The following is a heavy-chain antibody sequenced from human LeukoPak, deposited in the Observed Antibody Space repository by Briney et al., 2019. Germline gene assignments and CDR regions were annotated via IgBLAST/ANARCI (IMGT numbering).Heavy chain of an antibody. CDR2: ISGSSSYI. CDR3: ARELRGYSDQYYYYGMDV. J-gene: IGHJ6*02. Sequence: GGSLRLSCAASGFTFSTYTMDWVRQAPGKGLEWVSSISGSSSYIYYADSARGRFTISRDNAKNSLYLQMNSLRAEDTAVYYCARELRGYSDQYYYYGMDVWGQGTTVTVCS. D-gene: IGHD5-18*01. V-gene: IGHV3-21*01. CDR1: GFTFSTYT.